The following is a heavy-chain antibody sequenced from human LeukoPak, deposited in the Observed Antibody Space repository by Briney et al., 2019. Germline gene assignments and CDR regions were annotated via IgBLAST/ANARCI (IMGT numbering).Heavy chain of an antibody. J-gene: IGHJ4*02. D-gene: IGHD3-16*01. Sequence: SQTLSLTCAISGDSISRNSVAWNWIRQSPSRGLEWLGRTYYRSKWYDDYAVSVKSRITITPDTSKNQFSLQLNSVTPEDTAVYYCARWGHGLAYFDYWGQGTLVTVSS. CDR2: TYYRSKWYD. CDR3: ARWGHGLAYFDY. V-gene: IGHV6-1*01. CDR1: GDSISRNSVA.